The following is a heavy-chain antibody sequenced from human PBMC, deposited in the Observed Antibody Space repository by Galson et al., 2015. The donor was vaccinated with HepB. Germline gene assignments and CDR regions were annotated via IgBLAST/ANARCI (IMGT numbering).Heavy chain of an antibody. CDR3: ARDSGNGGSQD. J-gene: IGHJ4*02. CDR2: IWYDGTYK. D-gene: IGHD2-8*01. V-gene: IGHV3-33*08. CDR1: GITYKNYG. Sequence: SLRLSCAASGITYKNYGMQWVRQAPGKGLEWVAHIWYDGTYKHYADSVKGRFTISRDNAKNTLFLQMNSLRAEDTAVYYCARDSGNGGSQDWGQGTLVSVSS.